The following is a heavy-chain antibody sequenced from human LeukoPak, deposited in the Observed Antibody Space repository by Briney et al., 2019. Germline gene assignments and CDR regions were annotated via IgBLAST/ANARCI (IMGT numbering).Heavy chain of an antibody. CDR1: GGSFSGYY. D-gene: IGHD3-3*01. Sequence: PSETLSLTCAVYGGSFSGYYWSWIRQPPGKGLEWIGYIYYSGSTNYNPSLKSRVTISVDTSKNQFSLKLSSVTAADTAVYYCARVIGDFWSGYYKGAFDIWGQGTMVTVSS. J-gene: IGHJ3*02. CDR2: IYYSGST. V-gene: IGHV4-59*01. CDR3: ARVIGDFWSGYYKGAFDI.